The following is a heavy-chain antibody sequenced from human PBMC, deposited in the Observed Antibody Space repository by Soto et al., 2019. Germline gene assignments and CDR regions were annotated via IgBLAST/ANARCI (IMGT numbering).Heavy chain of an antibody. Sequence: SETLSLTCTVSGGSINTNGYYWAWIRQPPGKGLEWVGSIYYSGTTYYNSSLKSRVIISSDMSKNQFSLRLTSVTAEDTAVYYCAKRGYSYGTGINFDYWGQGTLVTVSS. V-gene: IGHV4-39*07. J-gene: IGHJ4*02. CDR2: IYYSGTT. CDR1: GGSINTNGYY. D-gene: IGHD5-18*01. CDR3: AKRGYSYGTGINFDY.